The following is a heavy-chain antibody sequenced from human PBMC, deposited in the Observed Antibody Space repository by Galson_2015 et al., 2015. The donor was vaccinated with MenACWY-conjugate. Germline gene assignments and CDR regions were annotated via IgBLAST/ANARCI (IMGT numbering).Heavy chain of an antibody. V-gene: IGHV3-53*01. J-gene: IGHJ5*02. Sequence: SLRLSCAASGFTVSTSCMSWVRQAPGEGLEWVSIICSGSTTKCADSVKGRFTISGDNSKSTVYLQMNSLRVEDTAMYYCARSGVGYGERWLDPWGQGTLVTVSS. CDR1: GFTVSTSC. CDR2: ICSGSTT. D-gene: IGHD3-3*01. CDR3: ARSGVGYGERWLDP.